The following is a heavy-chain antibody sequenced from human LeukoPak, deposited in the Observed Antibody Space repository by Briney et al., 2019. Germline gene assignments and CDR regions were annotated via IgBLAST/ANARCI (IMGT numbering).Heavy chain of an antibody. CDR2: ISGSGGST. D-gene: IGHD3-10*01. CDR1: GFTFSSYA. Sequence: GGSLRLSCAASGFTFSSYAMSWVRQAPGKGLEWVSAISGSGGSTYCADSVKGRFTISRDNSKNTLYLQMNSLRAEDTAVYYCAKDQGGYGSGSFKLDYWGQGTLVTVSS. CDR3: AKDQGGYGSGSFKLDY. V-gene: IGHV3-23*01. J-gene: IGHJ4*02.